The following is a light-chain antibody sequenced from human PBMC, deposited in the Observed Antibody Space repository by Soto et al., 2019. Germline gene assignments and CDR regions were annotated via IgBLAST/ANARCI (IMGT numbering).Light chain of an antibody. CDR1: RTLGSS. CDR2: DAS. V-gene: IGKV3-11*01. Sequence: VLTQSPATLSLSPGERATLSCRASRTLGSSLAWYHQRPGQAPRLLIYDASKRATDIPARFSGSGSGTDFSLTISSLEPEDFAIYYWQHRSDRALTFGGGTKVEIK. CDR3: QHRSDRALT. J-gene: IGKJ4*01.